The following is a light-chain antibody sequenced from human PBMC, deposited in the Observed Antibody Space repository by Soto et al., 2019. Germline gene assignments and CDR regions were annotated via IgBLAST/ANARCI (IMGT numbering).Light chain of an antibody. Sequence: QSALTQPASVSGSPGQSITIFCTGTSSDVGGYNYVSWYQQHPGKAPKLMIYEVSTRPSGVSNRFSGSKSGNTASLTISGLQAEDEADYYCSSYTSSSLRVFGGGTKLTVL. CDR2: EVS. V-gene: IGLV2-14*01. J-gene: IGLJ3*02. CDR1: SSDVGGYNY. CDR3: SSYTSSSLRV.